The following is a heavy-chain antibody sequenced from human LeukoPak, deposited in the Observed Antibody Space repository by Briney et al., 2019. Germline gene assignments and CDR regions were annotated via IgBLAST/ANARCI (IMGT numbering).Heavy chain of an antibody. Sequence: GGSLRLSCAASGFTVSSNYMSWVRQAPGKGLEWVSVIYSGGSTYYADSVKGRFTISRDNSKNTLYLQMNSLRAEDTAVYYCARETGLNWFDPWGQGTLVAVSS. V-gene: IGHV3-66*01. J-gene: IGHJ5*02. CDR2: IYSGGST. CDR3: ARETGLNWFDP. CDR1: GFTVSSNY.